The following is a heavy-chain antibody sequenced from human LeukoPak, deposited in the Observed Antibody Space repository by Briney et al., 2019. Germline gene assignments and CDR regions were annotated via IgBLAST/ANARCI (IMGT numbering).Heavy chain of an antibody. CDR1: GFTFSSYA. V-gene: IGHV3-23*01. D-gene: IGHD4-11*01. J-gene: IGHJ4*02. Sequence: PGGPLRLSCAASGFTFSSYAMSWVRQAPGKGLEWVSVISGSGGTTYYADSVKGRFTISRDKSKNTLYLQMNSLRADDTAVYYCAKDDYSDYSPDYWGQGTLVTVSS. CDR3: AKDDYSDYSPDY. CDR2: ISGSGGTT.